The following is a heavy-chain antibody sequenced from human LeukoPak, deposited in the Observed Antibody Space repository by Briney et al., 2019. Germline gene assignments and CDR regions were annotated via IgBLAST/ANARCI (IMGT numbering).Heavy chain of an antibody. J-gene: IGHJ4*02. Sequence: ASVKVSCKASGYTFTGYYMHWVRQAPGQGLEWMGIINPSGGSTSYAQKFQGRVTMTRDTSTSTVYMELSSLRSEDTAVYYCARKSHYYDSSGYYGTFDYWGQGTLVTVSS. CDR2: INPSGGST. CDR3: ARKSHYYDSSGYYGTFDY. CDR1: GYTFTGYY. V-gene: IGHV1-46*01. D-gene: IGHD3-22*01.